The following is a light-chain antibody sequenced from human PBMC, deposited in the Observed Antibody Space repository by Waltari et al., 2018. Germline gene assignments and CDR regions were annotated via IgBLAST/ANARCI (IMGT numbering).Light chain of an antibody. J-gene: IGKJ3*01. CDR2: AAS. CDR3: LQYNSHPFT. V-gene: IGKV1-17*01. Sequence: DIQMTQSPSSLSASAGDTVTITCRAIQGISTYLNWYQQKPGKAPKRLIYAASSLESGVPSRFSGSGSGTDFTLTISSLQPEDFATYYCLQYNSHPFTFGPGTKLDIK. CDR1: QGISTY.